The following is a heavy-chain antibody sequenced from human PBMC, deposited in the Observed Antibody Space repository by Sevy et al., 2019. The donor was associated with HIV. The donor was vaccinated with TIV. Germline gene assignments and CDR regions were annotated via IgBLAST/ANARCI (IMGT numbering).Heavy chain of an antibody. Sequence: GGSLRLSCTASGFTFGDYAMSWVRQAPGKGLEWVGSIRSKAYGGTTEYAASVKGRFTISRDDSKSIAYLQMNSLKTEDTAVYYCTRGGYYDSSGYLYRAFDIWGQGTMVTVSS. D-gene: IGHD3-22*01. J-gene: IGHJ3*02. V-gene: IGHV3-49*04. CDR3: TRGGYYDSSGYLYRAFDI. CDR2: IRSKAYGGTT. CDR1: GFTFGDYA.